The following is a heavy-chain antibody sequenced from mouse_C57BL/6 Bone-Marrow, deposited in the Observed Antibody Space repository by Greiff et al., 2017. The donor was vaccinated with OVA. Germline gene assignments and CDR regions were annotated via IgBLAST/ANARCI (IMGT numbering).Heavy chain of an antibody. CDR1: GFTFSDFY. Sequence: EVQVVESGGGLVQSGRSLRLSCATSGFTFSDFYMEWVRQAPGKGLEWIAASRNKANDYTTEYSASVKGLFIVSRDTSQSILYLQMNALRAEDTAIYYCARDAYDAMDYWGQGTSVTVSS. CDR3: ARDAYDAMDY. J-gene: IGHJ4*01. CDR2: SRNKANDYTT. V-gene: IGHV7-1*01.